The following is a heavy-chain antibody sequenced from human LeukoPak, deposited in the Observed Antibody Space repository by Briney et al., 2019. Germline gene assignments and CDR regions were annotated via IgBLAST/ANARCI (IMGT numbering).Heavy chain of an antibody. J-gene: IGHJ6*02. D-gene: IGHD3-3*01. CDR1: GYTLTELS. CDR3: ATDEGRYDFWSGYYHYGMDV. V-gene: IGHV1-24*01. CDR2: FGPEDGET. Sequence: ASVKVSCKVSGYTLTELSMHWVRQAPGKGLEWMGGFGPEDGETIYAQKFQGRVTMTEDTSTDTAYMELSSLRSEDTAVYYCATDEGRYDFWSGYYHYGMDVWGQGTTVTVSS.